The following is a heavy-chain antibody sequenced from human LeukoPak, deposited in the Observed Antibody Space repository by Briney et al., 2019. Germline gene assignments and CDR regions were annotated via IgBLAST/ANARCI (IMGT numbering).Heavy chain of an antibody. CDR3: AKGDITMVRGVVDY. J-gene: IGHJ4*02. CDR1: GFTFSSYA. Sequence: PGGSLRLSCAASGFTFSSYAMSWVRQPPGKGLEWVSGIGGGGGSTYYADSVKGRFTISRDNSKNTLYLHMNSLRAEDTAVYYCAKGDITMVRGVVDYWGQGTLVTVSS. V-gene: IGHV3-23*01. D-gene: IGHD3-10*01. CDR2: IGGGGGST.